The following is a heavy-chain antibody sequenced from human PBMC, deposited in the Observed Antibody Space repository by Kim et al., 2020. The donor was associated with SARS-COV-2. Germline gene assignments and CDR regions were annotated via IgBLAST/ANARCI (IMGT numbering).Heavy chain of an antibody. V-gene: IGHV4-34*01. CDR2: INHSGST. CDR3: AREATVTPGAFDI. Sequence: SETLSLTCAVYGGSFSGYYWSWIRQPQGKGLEWIGEINHSGSTNYNPSLKSRVTISVDTSKNLFSLKLSSVTAADTAVYYCAREATVTPGAFDIWGQGTMVTVSS. J-gene: IGHJ3*02. CDR1: GGSFSGYY. D-gene: IGHD4-17*01.